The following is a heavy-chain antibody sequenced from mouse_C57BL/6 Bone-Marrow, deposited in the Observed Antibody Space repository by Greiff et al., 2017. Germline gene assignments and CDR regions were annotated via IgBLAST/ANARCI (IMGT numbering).Heavy chain of an antibody. V-gene: IGHV1-82*01. J-gene: IGHJ3*01. CDR2: IYPGDGDT. CDR1: GYAFSSSW. D-gene: IGHD2-5*01. CDR3: ASSGYYSNSFAD. Sequence: QVQLQQSGPELVKPGASVKISCKASGYAFSSSWMNWVKQRPGKGLEWIGRIYPGDGDTNYNGKFKGKATLTADKSSSTAYMQLSSLTSEDSAVYFCASSGYYSNSFADWGQGTLVTVSA.